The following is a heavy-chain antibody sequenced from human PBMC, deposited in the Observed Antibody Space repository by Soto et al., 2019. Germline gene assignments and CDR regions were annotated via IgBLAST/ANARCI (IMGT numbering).Heavy chain of an antibody. J-gene: IGHJ4*02. D-gene: IGHD2-8*01. V-gene: IGHV3-21*01. Sequence: GGSLRLSCAASGFTFSSYSMNWVRQAPGKGLEWVSSISSSSSYIYYADSVKGRFTISRDNAKNSLYLQMNSLRAEDTAVYYCARGIVLMVYATYDYWGQGTLVTVSS. CDR3: ARGIVLMVYATYDY. CDR2: ISSSSSYI. CDR1: GFTFSSYS.